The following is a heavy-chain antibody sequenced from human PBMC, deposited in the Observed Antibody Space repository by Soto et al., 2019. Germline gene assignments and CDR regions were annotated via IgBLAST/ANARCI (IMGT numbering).Heavy chain of an antibody. CDR2: IQTDNDHA. Sequence: QVQLVQSGPEVKKPGASVKVACKASGYTFLKYGINWVRQAPGQGLEWMGGIQTDNDHASFAQKFEGRVTMTTDTSTRTGYMELRDLSSDDTAVYYCAKDMGSGYRFDYWGQGTPVTGSS. V-gene: IGHV1-18*01. J-gene: IGHJ4*02. D-gene: IGHD3-9*01. CDR3: AKDMGSGYRFDY. CDR1: GYTFLKYG.